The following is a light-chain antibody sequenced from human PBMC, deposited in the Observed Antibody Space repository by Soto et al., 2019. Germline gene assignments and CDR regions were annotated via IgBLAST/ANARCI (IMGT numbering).Light chain of an antibody. CDR1: SSDVGSYNL. V-gene: IGLV2-23*01. CDR2: EGS. CDR3: CSYAGSGAEVV. Sequence: QSVLTQPASVSGSPGQSITISCTGTSSDVGSYNLVSWYQRHPGKAPELMIYEGSQRPSGVSHRFSGSKSGNTASLTISGLQAEDEADYCCCSYAGSGAEVVFGGGTQLTVL. J-gene: IGLJ2*01.